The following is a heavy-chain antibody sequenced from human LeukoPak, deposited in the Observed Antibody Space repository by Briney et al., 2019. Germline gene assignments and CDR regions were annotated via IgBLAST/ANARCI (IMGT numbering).Heavy chain of an antibody. CDR1: GFTFHEHA. V-gene: IGHV3-43*02. Sequence: GGSLRLSCAASGFTFHEHAMHWVRQDPGKGLEWVSLISGDGGSTYYADSVKGRFTISRDNSKDSLHLQMNSLRTEDTALYYCVKGGDYYDSSGYYNVGDSWGQGTLVTVSS. CDR2: ISGDGGST. J-gene: IGHJ5*01. D-gene: IGHD3-22*01. CDR3: VKGGDYYDSSGYYNVGDS.